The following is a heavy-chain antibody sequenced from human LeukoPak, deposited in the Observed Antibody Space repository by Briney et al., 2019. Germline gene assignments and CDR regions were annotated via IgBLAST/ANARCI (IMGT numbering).Heavy chain of an antibody. J-gene: IGHJ4*02. CDR1: GGSFSGYY. CDR3: ARRNSGYNNFDY. V-gene: IGHV4-34*01. D-gene: IGHD5-12*01. CDR2: IYYSGST. Sequence: TSEILSLTCAVYGGSFSGYYWSWIRQPPGKGLEWIGSIYYSGSTYYNPSLKSRVTLSVDTSKNQFSLKLSSVTAADTAIYYCARRNSGYNNFDYWGQGTLVTVSS.